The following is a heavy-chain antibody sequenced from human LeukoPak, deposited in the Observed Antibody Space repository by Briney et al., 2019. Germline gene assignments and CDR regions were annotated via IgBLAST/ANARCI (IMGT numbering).Heavy chain of an antibody. D-gene: IGHD3-10*01. Sequence: GGSLRLSCAASGFTFSNYAMSWVRQAPGKGLEWVSVISGSGGRTYYADSVKGRFTISRDNSKNTLYLQMNSLRAEDTAVYYCAKDRRAGSYDYWGQGTLVTVSS. CDR1: GFTFSNYA. CDR2: ISGSGGRT. V-gene: IGHV3-23*01. J-gene: IGHJ4*02. CDR3: AKDRRAGSYDY.